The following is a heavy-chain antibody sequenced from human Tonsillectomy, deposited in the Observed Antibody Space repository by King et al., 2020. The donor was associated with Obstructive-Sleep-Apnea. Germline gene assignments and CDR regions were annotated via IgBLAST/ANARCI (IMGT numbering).Heavy chain of an antibody. CDR2: MSYDGNNK. Sequence: GQLVQSGGGVVQPGRPLRLSCAVSGFSFSNYAMHWVRQAPGKGLEWVAVMSYDGNNKYYADSVKGRFTISRDNSKNTLYLEMNSLRAEDTAVYYCAREKWGQETPFGMDVWGQGTTVTVSS. J-gene: IGHJ6*02. D-gene: IGHD3-16*01. CDR1: GFSFSNYA. V-gene: IGHV3-30*04. CDR3: AREKWGQETPFGMDV.